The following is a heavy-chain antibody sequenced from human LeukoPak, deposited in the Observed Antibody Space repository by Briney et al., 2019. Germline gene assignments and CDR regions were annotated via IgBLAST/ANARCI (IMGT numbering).Heavy chain of an antibody. CDR3: ASRDSSGYTYDY. D-gene: IGHD3-22*01. V-gene: IGHV4-59*01. Sequence: SETLSLTCTVSGGSISSYYWSWIRQPPGKGLEWIGYIYYSGSTNYNPSLKSRVTISVDTSKNQFSLKLSSVTAADTAVYYCASRDSSGYTYDYWGQGTLVTVSS. J-gene: IGHJ4*02. CDR1: GGSISSYY. CDR2: IYYSGST.